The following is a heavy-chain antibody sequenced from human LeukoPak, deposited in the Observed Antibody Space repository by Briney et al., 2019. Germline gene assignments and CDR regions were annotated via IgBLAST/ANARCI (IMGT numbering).Heavy chain of an antibody. CDR3: AAVRTYGYRGFDP. CDR1: GYTFTSYA. V-gene: IGHV1-58*02. J-gene: IGHJ5*02. Sequence: GASVKVSCKASGYTFTSYAMNWVRQARGQRLEWIGWIVVGSGNTNYAQKFQERVTITRDMSTSTAYMELSSLRSEDTAVYYCAAVRTYGYRGFDPWGQGTLVTVSS. D-gene: IGHD5-24*01. CDR2: IVVGSGNT.